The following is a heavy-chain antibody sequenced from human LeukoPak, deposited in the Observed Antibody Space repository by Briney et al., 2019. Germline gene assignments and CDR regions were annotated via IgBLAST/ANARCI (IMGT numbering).Heavy chain of an antibody. CDR3: ARGPGYCSSTSCYNYYYYYYMDV. J-gene: IGHJ6*03. Sequence: SXXKVSXKASGGTFSSYAISWVRQAPGQGLEWMGGIIPIFGTAKYAQKFQGRVTITADESTSTAYMELSSLRSEDTAVYYCARGPGYCSSTSCYNYYYYYYMDVWGKGTTVTVSS. CDR2: IIPIFGTA. D-gene: IGHD2-2*02. CDR1: GGTFSSYA. V-gene: IGHV1-69*01.